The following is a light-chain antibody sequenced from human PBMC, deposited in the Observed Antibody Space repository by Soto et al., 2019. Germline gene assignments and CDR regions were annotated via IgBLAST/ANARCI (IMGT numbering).Light chain of an antibody. Sequence: KSGRSQQVLICEVSIRSSGVPDGFSGSGPGTDFTLKISRVEAEDVGLYCCVHDVQHPWTFGQGTKVDI. CDR3: VHDVQHPWT. V-gene: IGKV2-29*03. CDR2: EVS. J-gene: IGKJ1*01.